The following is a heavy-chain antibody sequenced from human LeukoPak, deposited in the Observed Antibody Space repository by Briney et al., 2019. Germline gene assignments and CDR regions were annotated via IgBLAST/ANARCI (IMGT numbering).Heavy chain of an antibody. Sequence: SVNVSCKASGGTFSSYAISWVRQAPGQGLEWMGGIIPIFGTTNYAQKFQGRVTITADESTSTAYMELSSLRSEDTAVYYCAGAGGSAIAVAGTHFDYWGQGTLVTVSS. V-gene: IGHV1-69*01. J-gene: IGHJ4*02. D-gene: IGHD6-19*01. CDR3: AGAGGSAIAVAGTHFDY. CDR2: IIPIFGTT. CDR1: GGTFSSYA.